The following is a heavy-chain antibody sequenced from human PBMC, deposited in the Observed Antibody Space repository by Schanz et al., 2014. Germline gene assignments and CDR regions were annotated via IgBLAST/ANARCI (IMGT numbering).Heavy chain of an antibody. V-gene: IGHV3-23*01. Sequence: EVHLLDSGGGLVQPGGSLRLSCLASGFAFSSYGMNWLRQAPGKGLEWVSTIGTSGGTNYAESVKGRFTISRDNSKNTLYLQMNSLRAEDTAVYFCAKIERNEDWGQGTLVTVSS. CDR2: IGTSGGT. CDR1: GFAFSSYG. D-gene: IGHD1-1*01. CDR3: AKIERNED. J-gene: IGHJ4*02.